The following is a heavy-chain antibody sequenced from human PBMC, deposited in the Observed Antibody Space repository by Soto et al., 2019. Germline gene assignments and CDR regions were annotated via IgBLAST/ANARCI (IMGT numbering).Heavy chain of an antibody. V-gene: IGHV3-7*01. CDR2: IKQDGSEK. J-gene: IGHJ4*02. CDR1: GFTFSSYW. Sequence: EVQLVESGGGLVQPGGSLRLSCAASGFTFSSYWMSWVRQAPGKGLEWVANIKQDGSEKYYVDSVKGRFTISRDNAKNSLYLQMNSLRAEDTAVYYCARDPWFGELLTGFDYWGQGTLVTVS. CDR3: ARDPWFGELLTGFDY. D-gene: IGHD3-10*01.